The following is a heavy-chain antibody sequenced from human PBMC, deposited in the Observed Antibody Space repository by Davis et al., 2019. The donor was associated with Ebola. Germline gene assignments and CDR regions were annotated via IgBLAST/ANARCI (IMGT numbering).Heavy chain of an antibody. CDR3: ARDHVVWFGELFANYYGMDV. CDR2: TYYSGST. Sequence: MPSETLSLTCTVSGGSISSGGYYWSWIRHHPGKGLEWIGYTYYSGSTYYNPSLKSRVTISADTSKNQFPLKLRFVTAADTAVYYCARDHVVWFGELFANYYGMDVWGQGTTVTVSS. J-gene: IGHJ6*02. V-gene: IGHV4-31*03. CDR1: GGSISSGGYY. D-gene: IGHD3-10*01.